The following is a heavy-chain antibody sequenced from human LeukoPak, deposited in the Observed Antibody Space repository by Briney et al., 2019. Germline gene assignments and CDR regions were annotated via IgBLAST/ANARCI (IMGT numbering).Heavy chain of an antibody. CDR2: IYPGDSNT. J-gene: IGHJ5*02. CDR3: AIVVVPAATNWFDP. CDR1: GYSFTSYW. D-gene: IGHD2-2*01. V-gene: IGHV5-51*01. Sequence: GESLKISCKGSGYSFTSYWIVWVRQMPGKGLEWMGIIYPGDSNTRYSPSFQGQVTISADKSISTAYLQWSSLKASDTAMYYCAIVVVPAATNWFDPWGQGTLVTVSS.